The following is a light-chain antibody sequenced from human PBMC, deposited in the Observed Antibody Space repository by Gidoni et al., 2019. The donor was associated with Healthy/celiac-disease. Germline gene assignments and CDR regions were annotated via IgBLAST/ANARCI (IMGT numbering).Light chain of an antibody. Sequence: DIQMTQSPSTLSASVGDRVTITCRASQSISSWLAWYQQKPGKAPKLLIYDASSLESGGPSRFSGSGSGTEVTLTISSMQPDDFATYYCQQYNSYWRLTFGGGTKVEIK. J-gene: IGKJ4*01. V-gene: IGKV1-5*01. CDR3: QQYNSYWRLT. CDR1: QSISSW. CDR2: DAS.